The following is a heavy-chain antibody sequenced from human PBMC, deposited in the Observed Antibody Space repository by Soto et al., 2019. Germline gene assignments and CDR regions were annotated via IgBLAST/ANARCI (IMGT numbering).Heavy chain of an antibody. CDR3: ARDLHDYVSFRFDP. CDR2: ISRSSSYI. Sequence: GGSLRLCCAASGVTFSSYSMNWVRQAPGKGLEWVSSISRSSSYIYYADSVKGRFTISRDNAKNSLYLQMNSLRAEDTAVYYCARDLHDYVSFRFDPWGQGTLVTVSS. J-gene: IGHJ5*02. D-gene: IGHD3-16*01. V-gene: IGHV3-21*01. CDR1: GVTFSSYS.